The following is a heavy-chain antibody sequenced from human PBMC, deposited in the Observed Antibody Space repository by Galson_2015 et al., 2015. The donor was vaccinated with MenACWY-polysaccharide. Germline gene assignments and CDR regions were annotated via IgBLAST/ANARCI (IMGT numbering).Heavy chain of an antibody. Sequence: TLSLTCTVSGDSITSGGYFWSWLRQHPGKGLEWIASISYDGGTYYNPSLKSRVTISVDTPNNQFSLKLSSVTAADTAVYYCARGGRAVSNRNWFGPWGQGTLVTVSS. D-gene: IGHD3-16*01. CDR3: ARGGRAVSNRNWFGP. V-gene: IGHV4-31*03. CDR2: ISYDGGT. J-gene: IGHJ5*02. CDR1: GDSITSGGYF.